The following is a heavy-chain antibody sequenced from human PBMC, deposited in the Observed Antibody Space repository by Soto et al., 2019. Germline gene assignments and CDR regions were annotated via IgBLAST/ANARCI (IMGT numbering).Heavy chain of an antibody. Sequence: SGPTLVNPTQTLTLTCTFSGFSLSTSGMCVSWIRQPPGKALEWLALIDWDDDKYYSTSLKTRLTISKDTSKNQVVLTMTNMDPVDTATYYCARGSPKYYYGSGSYYKSGSYYYYGMDVWGQGTTVTVSS. J-gene: IGHJ6*02. CDR2: IDWDDDK. CDR3: ARGSPKYYYGSGSYYKSGSYYYYGMDV. V-gene: IGHV2-70*01. D-gene: IGHD3-10*01. CDR1: GFSLSTSGMC.